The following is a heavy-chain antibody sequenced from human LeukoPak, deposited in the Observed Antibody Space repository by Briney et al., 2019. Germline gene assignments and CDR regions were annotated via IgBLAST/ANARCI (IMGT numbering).Heavy chain of an antibody. CDR2: ISTTRRYI. CDR3: ARDYSPPHYYDSNGYFDS. CDR1: PVTFSSYS. Sequence: PGGSLRLSCTASPVTFSSYSLNWVRQAPGKGLEWVSSISTTRRYIYYADSVKGRFTISRDNAKNSLYLQMNSLRAEDTAVYYCARDYSPPHYYDSNGYFDSWGQGTLVTVSS. J-gene: IGHJ4*02. D-gene: IGHD3-22*01. V-gene: IGHV3-21*01.